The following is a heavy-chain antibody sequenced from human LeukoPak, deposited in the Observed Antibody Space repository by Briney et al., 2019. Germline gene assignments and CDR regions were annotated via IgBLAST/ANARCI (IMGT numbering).Heavy chain of an antibody. D-gene: IGHD6-13*01. Sequence: PGGSLRLSCAASGFTFSSYAMTWVRQAPGKGLEWVSAISGSGGSTYYADSVKGRFTISRDNSKNTLYLQMNSLRAEDTAVYYCARGLGYSSSWYLAYWGQGTLVTVSS. J-gene: IGHJ4*02. CDR2: ISGSGGST. CDR1: GFTFSSYA. CDR3: ARGLGYSSSWYLAY. V-gene: IGHV3-23*01.